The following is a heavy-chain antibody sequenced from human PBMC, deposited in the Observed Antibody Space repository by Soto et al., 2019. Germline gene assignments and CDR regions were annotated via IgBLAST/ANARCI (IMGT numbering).Heavy chain of an antibody. CDR2: IYYSGST. Sequence: SETLSLTCTVSGGSISSYYWSWIRQPPGKGLEWIGYIYYSGSTNYNPSLKSRVTISVDTSKNQFSLKLSSVTAADTAVYYCARGGRGITMVRGVIINVPYFDYWGQGTLVTVSS. D-gene: IGHD3-10*01. CDR3: ARGGRGITMVRGVIINVPYFDY. V-gene: IGHV4-59*01. CDR1: GGSISSYY. J-gene: IGHJ4*02.